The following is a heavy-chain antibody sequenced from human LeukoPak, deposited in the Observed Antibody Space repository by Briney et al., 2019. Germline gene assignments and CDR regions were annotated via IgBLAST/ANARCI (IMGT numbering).Heavy chain of an antibody. CDR1: VFTFSIYA. V-gene: IGHV3-23*01. D-gene: IGHD5-12*01. CDR2: ISGSGGST. CDR3: AKRWARGGYDSYYYYGMDV. J-gene: IGHJ6*04. Sequence: PGGSLRLSRAASVFTFSIYAMSCVRQAPGKGLEWVSAISGSGGSTYYADSVKGRFTISRDNSKNTLYLQMNSLRAEDTAVYYCAKRWARGGYDSYYYYGMDVWGKGTTVTVSS.